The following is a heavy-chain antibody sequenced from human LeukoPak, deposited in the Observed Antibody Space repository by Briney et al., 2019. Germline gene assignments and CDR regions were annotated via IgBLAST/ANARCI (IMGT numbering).Heavy chain of an antibody. CDR2: ISGSGGST. CDR3: AKHNSVTHEPIDY. CDR1: GFTFSSYA. J-gene: IGHJ4*02. V-gene: IGHV3-23*01. D-gene: IGHD4-17*01. Sequence: GGSLRHSCAASGFTFSSYAMSWVRQAPGKGLEWVSAISGSGGSTYYADSVKGRFTISRDNSKNTLYLQMNSLRAEDTAVYYCAKHNSVTHEPIDYWGQGTLVTVSS.